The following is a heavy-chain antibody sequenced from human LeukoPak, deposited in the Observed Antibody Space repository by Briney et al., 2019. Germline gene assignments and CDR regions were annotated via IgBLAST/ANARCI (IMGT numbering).Heavy chain of an antibody. Sequence: GASVKVSCKASGYTFTSYGISWVRQAPGQGLEWMGRISAYNGNTNYAQKLQGRVTMTTDTSTNTAYMELRSLRSDDTAIYYCARLLLGSQSRGFEYWGQGTLVTVSS. J-gene: IGHJ4*02. CDR2: ISAYNGNT. CDR3: ARLLLGSQSRGFEY. CDR1: GYTFTSYG. V-gene: IGHV1-18*01. D-gene: IGHD3-10*01.